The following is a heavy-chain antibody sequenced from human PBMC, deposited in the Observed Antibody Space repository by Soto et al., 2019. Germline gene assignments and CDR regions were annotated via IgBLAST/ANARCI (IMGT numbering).Heavy chain of an antibody. CDR1: GFTFSSYA. CDR2: ISGSGGST. CDR3: SKGAFWIGYFHY. Sequence: GGSLRLSCAASGFTFSSYAVSWVRQAPGKGLEWVSAISGSGGSTYYADSVKGRFTISRDNSKNTLYLQMNSLRAEDTAVYYCSKGAFWIGYFHYWGQGTLVPVS. D-gene: IGHD3-3*01. V-gene: IGHV3-23*01. J-gene: IGHJ4*02.